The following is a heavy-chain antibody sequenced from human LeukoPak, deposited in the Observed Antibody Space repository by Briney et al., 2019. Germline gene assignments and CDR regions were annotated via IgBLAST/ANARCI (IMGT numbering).Heavy chain of an antibody. Sequence: GGSLRLSCAASGFTFSSYWMSRVRRAPGKGLEWVANIKQDGSEKFYVDSVKGRFTISRDNAKNSLYLQMNSLRAEDTAVYYCARDIRGYNYGHNYWGQGTLVTVSS. CDR3: ARDIRGYNYGHNY. CDR2: IKQDGSEK. V-gene: IGHV3-7*01. D-gene: IGHD5-18*01. J-gene: IGHJ4*02. CDR1: GFTFSSYW.